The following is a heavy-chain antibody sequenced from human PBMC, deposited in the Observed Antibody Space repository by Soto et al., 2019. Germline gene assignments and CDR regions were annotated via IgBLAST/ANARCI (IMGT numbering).Heavy chain of an antibody. CDR1: GCTLTSDG. CDR2: ISVSNGNT. Sequence: GSSLKLSSNASGCTLTSDGMNWALHAPGQGLEWTGWISVSNGNTNYAQAFQDRVTMTTDTSTTTVYMELRSLTSDDTAVHYCAKHGHPKLKSLGRWGQSTQVPVSS. V-gene: IGHV1-18*01. CDR3: AKHGHPKLKSLGR. J-gene: IGHJ1*01.